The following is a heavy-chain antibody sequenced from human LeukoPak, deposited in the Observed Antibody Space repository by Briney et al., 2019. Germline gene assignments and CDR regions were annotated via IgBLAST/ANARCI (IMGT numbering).Heavy chain of an antibody. CDR1: EFTFSRYW. V-gene: IGHV3-7*01. J-gene: IGHJ4*02. CDR3: ARDNGGADDY. Sequence: GGSLRLSCAASEFTFSRYWMSWVRQAPGKGLEWVANIKPDGSEKYYVDSVKGRFTISRDNAKNSLYLQMNSLRAEDTAVYYCARDNGGADDYWGQGTRVTVSS. D-gene: IGHD3-16*01. CDR2: IKPDGSEK.